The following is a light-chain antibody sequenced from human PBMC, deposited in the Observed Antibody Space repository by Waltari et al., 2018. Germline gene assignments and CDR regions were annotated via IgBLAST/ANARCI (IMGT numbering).Light chain of an antibody. CDR2: DNK. V-gene: IGLV1-51*01. CDR3: ATWDNSLTAVV. J-gene: IGLJ2*01. Sequence: QSVWTHPPSASAAPGQKVTIPCDGSSSNIGISFVSWYNQLPEATPKLLIYDNKKPPSGLPNRFSASKSGTSATLDITGLQMGDEDDYYCATWDNSLTAVVFGGGTKLTVL. CDR1: SSNIGISF.